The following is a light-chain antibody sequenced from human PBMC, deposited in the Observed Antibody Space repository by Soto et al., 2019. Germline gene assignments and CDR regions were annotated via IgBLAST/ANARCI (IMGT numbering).Light chain of an antibody. J-gene: IGKJ4*01. CDR2: GAS. V-gene: IGKV3-15*01. Sequence: EIVMTQSPATLSVSPGEGATLSCRTSQSVGSNLAWYQQKPGQAPRLLMFGASTRATGIPARFSGSGSGAEFSLTISALQSEDFAIYYCQQYSNSPLTFGGGTKVGIK. CDR3: QQYSNSPLT. CDR1: QSVGSN.